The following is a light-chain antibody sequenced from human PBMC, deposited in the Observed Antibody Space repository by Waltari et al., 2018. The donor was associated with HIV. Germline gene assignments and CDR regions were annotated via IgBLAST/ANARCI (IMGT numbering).Light chain of an antibody. Sequence: QSMLTQPPSVSGAPGPRVTIPCTGSSPTIGAGYDVHWSQQIPGTAPKLLISGNKTRPSGVPDRFSASKSGTSASLTISGLQAEDEADYFCQSYDISLSASVVFGGGTRLTVL. CDR3: QSYDISLSASVV. CDR2: GNK. CDR1: SPTIGAGYD. J-gene: IGLJ2*01. V-gene: IGLV1-40*01.